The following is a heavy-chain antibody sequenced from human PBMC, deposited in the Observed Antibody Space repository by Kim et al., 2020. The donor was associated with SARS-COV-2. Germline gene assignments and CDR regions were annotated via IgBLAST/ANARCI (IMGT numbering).Heavy chain of an antibody. CDR3: ARGSGYSRPIDY. Sequence: NYNPSLKSRVTISVDTSKNQFSLKLSSVTAADTAVYYCARGSGYSRPIDYWGQGTLVTVSS. D-gene: IGHD6-13*01. J-gene: IGHJ4*02. V-gene: IGHV4-59*09.